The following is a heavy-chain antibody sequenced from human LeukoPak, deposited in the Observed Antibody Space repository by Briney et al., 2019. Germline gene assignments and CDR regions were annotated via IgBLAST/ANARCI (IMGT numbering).Heavy chain of an antibody. CDR1: GFTFSSYA. Sequence: GGSLRLSCAASGFTFSSYAMSWVRQAPGKGLEWVSAISGSGGSTYYADSVKGRFTISRDNSNNTLYPQMNSLRAEDTAVYSCAKGTRSDWGSYMDVWGKGTTVTVSS. CDR3: AKGTRSDWGSYMDV. J-gene: IGHJ6*03. D-gene: IGHD7-27*01. V-gene: IGHV3-23*01. CDR2: ISGSGGST.